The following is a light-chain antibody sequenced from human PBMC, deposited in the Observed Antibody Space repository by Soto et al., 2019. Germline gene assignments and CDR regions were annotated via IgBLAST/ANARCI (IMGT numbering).Light chain of an antibody. CDR1: RTDVDGYDY. Sequence: QSVRTQPASVSGSPGQSIAISCTGVRTDVDGYDYVSWYQQHPGQAPQLIIYDVYNRPSGVSHRFSGSKSGDTASLTISGLQAEDLADYYCTSYTRSTPLSVLGTDTGVTVL. CDR2: DVY. CDR3: TSYTRSTPLSV. V-gene: IGLV2-14*03. J-gene: IGLJ1*01.